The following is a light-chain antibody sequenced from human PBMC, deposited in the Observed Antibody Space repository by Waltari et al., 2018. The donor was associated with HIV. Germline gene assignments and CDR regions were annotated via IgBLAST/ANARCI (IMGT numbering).Light chain of an antibody. CDR3: QQYNNWPPWT. CDR1: QSVSSN. Sequence: EIVMKHSPATLSVSPGERATLSCRASQSVSSNVAWYQQKPGQAPRLLIYVSSTRATGIPARFSGSGSGTEFTLTISSLQSEDFAVYYCQQYNNWPPWTFGQGTKVEIK. J-gene: IGKJ1*01. CDR2: VSS. V-gene: IGKV3-15*01.